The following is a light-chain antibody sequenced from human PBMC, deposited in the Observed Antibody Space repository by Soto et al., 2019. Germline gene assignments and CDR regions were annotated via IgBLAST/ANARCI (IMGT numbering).Light chain of an antibody. CDR3: QQGYIPTT. CDR1: QSVSSY. CDR2: AAS. Sequence: DIQMTQSPSSLSASVGDRVTITCRASQSVSSYLNWFQQKPGKAPNLLIYAASTLQSGVPSRFSGSGSGTDFTPTISSLQSEDFATYYCQQGYIPTTLGQGTKVDIK. J-gene: IGKJ1*01. V-gene: IGKV1-39*01.